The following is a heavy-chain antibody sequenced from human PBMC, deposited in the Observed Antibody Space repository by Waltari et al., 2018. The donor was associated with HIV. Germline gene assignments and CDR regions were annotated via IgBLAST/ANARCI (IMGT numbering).Heavy chain of an antibody. CDR1: GGSISSSSYY. CDR3: ATRSSSSSVYY. V-gene: IGHV4-39*07. Sequence: QLQLQESGPGLVKPSETLSLTCTVSGGSISSSSYYWGWIRQPPGKGLEWIGSIYYSGSTYYNPSLKSRVTISVDTSKNQFSLKLSSVTAADTAVYYCATRSSSSSVYYWGQGTLVTVSS. D-gene: IGHD6-6*01. CDR2: IYYSGST. J-gene: IGHJ4*02.